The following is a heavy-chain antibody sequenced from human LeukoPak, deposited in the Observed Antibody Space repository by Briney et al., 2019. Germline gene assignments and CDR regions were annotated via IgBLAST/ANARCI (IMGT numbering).Heavy chain of an antibody. CDR1: GFTFSSYG. Sequence: GGSLRLSCAASGFTFSSYGMHWVRQAPGKGLEWVAVIWYDGSNKYYADSVKGRFTISRDNSKSTLYLQMNSLRAEDTAVYYCARDIEYSSSSGMCDYWGQGTLVTVSS. J-gene: IGHJ4*02. D-gene: IGHD6-6*01. CDR3: ARDIEYSSSSGMCDY. CDR2: IWYDGSNK. V-gene: IGHV3-33*01.